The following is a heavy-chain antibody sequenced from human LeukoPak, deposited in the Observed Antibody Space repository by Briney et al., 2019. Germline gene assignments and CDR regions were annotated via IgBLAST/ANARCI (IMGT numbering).Heavy chain of an antibody. CDR3: AKAPDYYGSGSYYSY. CDR2: ISGSGGST. V-gene: IGHV3-23*01. D-gene: IGHD3-10*01. J-gene: IGHJ4*02. CDR1: GFTFSDYA. Sequence: GGSLRLSCAASGFTFSDYAMSWVRQAPGKGLEWVSAISGSGGSTYYADSVKGRFTISRDNSKNTLYLQMNSLRAEDTAVYYCAKAPDYYGSGSYYSYWGQGTLVTVSS.